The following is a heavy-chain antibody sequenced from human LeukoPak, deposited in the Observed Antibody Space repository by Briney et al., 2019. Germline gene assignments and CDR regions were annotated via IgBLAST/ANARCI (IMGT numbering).Heavy chain of an antibody. V-gene: IGHV1-69*05. D-gene: IGHD2-2*01. CDR2: IIPIFGTA. J-gene: IGHJ5*02. Sequence: SVNVSCKASGGTFSSYAISSVRQAPGQGLEWMGGIIPIFGTANYAQKFQGRVTITTDESTSTAYMELSSLRSEDTAVYYCATSYPKGFYCSSTSCYSNWFDPWGEGTLVTVSS. CDR3: ATSYPKGFYCSSTSCYSNWFDP. CDR1: GGTFSSYA.